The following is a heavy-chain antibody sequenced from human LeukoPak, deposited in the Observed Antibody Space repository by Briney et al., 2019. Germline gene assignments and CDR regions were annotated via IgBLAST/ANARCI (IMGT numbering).Heavy chain of an antibody. V-gene: IGHV1-69*04. Sequence: SVKVSCKASGGTFSSYAISWVRQAPGQELEWMGRIIPILGIANYAQKFQGRVTITADKSTSTAYMELSSLRSEDTAVYYCARGGDSIFVFDYWGQGTLVTVSS. CDR1: GGTFSSYA. J-gene: IGHJ4*02. D-gene: IGHD3-3*01. CDR2: IIPILGIA. CDR3: ARGGDSIFVFDY.